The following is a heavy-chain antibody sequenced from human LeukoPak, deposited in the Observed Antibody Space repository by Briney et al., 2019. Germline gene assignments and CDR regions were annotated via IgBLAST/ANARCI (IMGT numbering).Heavy chain of an antibody. CDR3: ARGGGWYDS. J-gene: IGHJ5*01. Sequence: PSETLSLTCTVSGGSISNYYWSWIRQPPGKGLEWIGYIYYSGSTNYNPSLRSRVTISVDSSKNQFSLKLSSVTAADTAVYYCARGGGWYDSWGQGTLVTVFS. V-gene: IGHV4-59*01. CDR2: IYYSGST. CDR1: GGSISNYY. D-gene: IGHD4-23*01.